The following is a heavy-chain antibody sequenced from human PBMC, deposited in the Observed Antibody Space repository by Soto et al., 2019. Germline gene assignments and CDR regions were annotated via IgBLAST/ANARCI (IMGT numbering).Heavy chain of an antibody. D-gene: IGHD1-20*01. J-gene: IGHJ5*02. V-gene: IGHV4-30-4*01. Sequence: QVQLQESGPGLVKPSQTLSLTCSVSGDSLRSGEYYWTWIRQSQGKGLEWIGFILYGGSTKYNPSLESRLTMSVDRSKNQFPLRLSSVTAADTAVYFCARGWDTRITGTTTWFDPWGPGTLVTVSS. CDR2: ILYGGST. CDR1: GDSLRSGEYY. CDR3: ARGWDTRITGTTTWFDP.